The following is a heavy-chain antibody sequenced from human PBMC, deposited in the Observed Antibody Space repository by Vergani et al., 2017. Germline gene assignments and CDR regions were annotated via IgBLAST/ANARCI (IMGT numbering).Heavy chain of an antibody. CDR1: GYTFTDHY. V-gene: IGHV1-69-2*01. D-gene: IGHD4-17*01. Sequence: EVQLVQSGAEVKKPGATMKISCKVSGYTFTDHYMHWVKQAPGKGLEWMGLVDPEDGETIYAEKFKCRVTIAADTSTDPAHLELSSLRSEDTAVYYCATPQSVTTRGMEVWGQGTTVIVSS. CDR2: VDPEDGET. CDR3: ATPQSVTTRGMEV. J-gene: IGHJ6*02.